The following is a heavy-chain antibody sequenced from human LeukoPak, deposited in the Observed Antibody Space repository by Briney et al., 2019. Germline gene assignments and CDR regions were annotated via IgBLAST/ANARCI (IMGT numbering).Heavy chain of an antibody. V-gene: IGHV4-61*05. CDR2: IYYSGST. Sequence: SETLSLTCTVSGGSISSSSYYWGWIRQPPGKGLEWIGYIYYSGSTNYNPSLKSRVTISVDTSKNQFSLKLSSVTAADTAVYYCARVPRTYSSGWSGALTGYFDYWGQGTLVTVSS. CDR1: GGSISSSSYY. CDR3: ARVPRTYSSGWSGALTGYFDY. D-gene: IGHD6-19*01. J-gene: IGHJ4*02.